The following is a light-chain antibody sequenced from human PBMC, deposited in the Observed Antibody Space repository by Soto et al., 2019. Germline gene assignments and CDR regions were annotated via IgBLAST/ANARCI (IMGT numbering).Light chain of an antibody. V-gene: IGKV1-39*01. CDR1: KNISNY. J-gene: IGKJ4*01. Sequence: DIQMTQSPASLSAFVGDRVTITCRASKNISNYLNWYHQKPGKAPQLLLFSASSLHSGVPSRFSGSGSVTDFTLTISSLQPEDLGTYFCQQSYASLRTFGRGTKVEIK. CDR3: QQSYASLRT. CDR2: SAS.